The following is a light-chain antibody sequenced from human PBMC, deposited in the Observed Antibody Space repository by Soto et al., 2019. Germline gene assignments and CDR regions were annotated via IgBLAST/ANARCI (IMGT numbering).Light chain of an antibody. CDR3: QQLNTFPIT. J-gene: IGKJ5*01. Sequence: DIQLTQSPSFLSASVGDRVTITCRASQGISSYLAWYQQTPGKAPKLLIYASSTLQSGVPSRFSGSGSGTEFTLTISNLQPEDFVTYFCQQLNTFPITFGQGTRL. V-gene: IGKV1-9*01. CDR1: QGISSY. CDR2: ASS.